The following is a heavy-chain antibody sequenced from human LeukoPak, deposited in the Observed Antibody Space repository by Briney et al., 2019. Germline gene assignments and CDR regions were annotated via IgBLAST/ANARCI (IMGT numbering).Heavy chain of an antibody. CDR1: GYTFTGYY. V-gene: IGHV1-2*04. D-gene: IGHD5-12*01. CDR2: INPNRGGT. CDR3: ARGSDIVATFFIY. J-gene: IGHJ4*02. Sequence: ASVKVSCKASGYTFTGYYMHWVRQAPGQGLEWMGWINPNRGGTNYAQKFQGWVTMTRDTSISTAYMELSRLRSDDTAVYYCARGSDIVATFFIYWGQGALVTVSS.